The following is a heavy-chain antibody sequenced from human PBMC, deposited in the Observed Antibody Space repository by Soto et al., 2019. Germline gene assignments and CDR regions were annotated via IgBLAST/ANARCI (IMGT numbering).Heavy chain of an antibody. V-gene: IGHV3-30*18. Sequence: GGSLRLSCAASGFTFSSYGMHWVRQAPGKGLEWVAVISYDGSNKYYADSVKGRFTISRDNSKNTLDLQMNSLRAEDTAVYYCAKDNTHCSGGSCYGCDSWGQGSQVTVSS. CDR2: ISYDGSNK. CDR1: GFTFSSYG. J-gene: IGHJ4*02. D-gene: IGHD2-15*01. CDR3: AKDNTHCSGGSCYGCDS.